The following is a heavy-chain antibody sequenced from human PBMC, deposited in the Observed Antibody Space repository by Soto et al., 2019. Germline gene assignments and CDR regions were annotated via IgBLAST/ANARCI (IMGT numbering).Heavy chain of an antibody. Sequence: ASVKVSCKASGYTFTSYDINWVRQATGQGLEWMGWVNPNSGNTGYAQKFQGRVTMTRNTSISTAYMELSSLRSEDTAVYYCARGGFYGVGMDVWGQGTTVTVSS. CDR1: GYTFTSYD. D-gene: IGHD4-17*01. CDR2: VNPNSGNT. CDR3: ARGGFYGVGMDV. V-gene: IGHV1-8*01. J-gene: IGHJ6*02.